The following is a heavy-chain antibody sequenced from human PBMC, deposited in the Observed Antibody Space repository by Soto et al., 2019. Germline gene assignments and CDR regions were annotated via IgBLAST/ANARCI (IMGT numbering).Heavy chain of an antibody. D-gene: IGHD6-6*01. J-gene: IGHJ5*02. Sequence: SETLSLTCTVSGGSISSGDYYWSWIRQPPGKGLEWIGYIYYSGSTYYNPSLKSRVTIPVDTSKNQFSLKLSSVTAADTAVYYCARDSRDSSSNWFDPWGQGTLVTVSS. V-gene: IGHV4-30-4*01. CDR1: GGSISSGDYY. CDR3: ARDSRDSSSNWFDP. CDR2: IYYSGST.